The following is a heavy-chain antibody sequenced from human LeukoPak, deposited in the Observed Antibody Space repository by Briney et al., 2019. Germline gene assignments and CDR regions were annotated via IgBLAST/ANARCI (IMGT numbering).Heavy chain of an antibody. D-gene: IGHD1-1*01. CDR3: TSGLSVRRSNNTSVDY. Sequence: GGSLRLSCAVCGFTFSSYWMHWVRQAPGKGLVWVSRMNSDGSSTSYADSVKGRFTISRDNAKNTLYLQMNSLKTEDTAVYYCTSGLSVRRSNNTSVDYWGQGTLVTVSS. V-gene: IGHV3-74*01. J-gene: IGHJ4*02. CDR1: GFTFSSYW. CDR2: MNSDGSST.